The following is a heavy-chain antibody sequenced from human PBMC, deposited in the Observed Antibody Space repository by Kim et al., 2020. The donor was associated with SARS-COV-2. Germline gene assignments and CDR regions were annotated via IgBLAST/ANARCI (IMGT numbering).Heavy chain of an antibody. J-gene: IGHJ5*02. D-gene: IGHD2-15*01. Sequence: ASVKVSCKASGYTFTSYYMHWVRQAPGQGLEWMGIINPSGGSTSYAQKFQGRVTMTRDTSTSTVYMELSSLRSEDTAVYYCARDPIYCSGGSCYPENWFDPWGQGTLVTVSS. V-gene: IGHV1-46*01. CDR2: INPSGGST. CDR1: GYTFTSYY. CDR3: ARDPIYCSGGSCYPENWFDP.